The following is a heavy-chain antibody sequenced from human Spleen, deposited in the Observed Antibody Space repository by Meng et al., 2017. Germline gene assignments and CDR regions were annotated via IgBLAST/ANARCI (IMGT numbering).Heavy chain of an antibody. Sequence: EMQLVESGGVGVQPGGSLRLSCAASGFTFDDYAMHWVRQAPGKGLEWVSLITWEGGRRHYADSVKGRFTISRDNSKNSLYLQMNSLRAEDTALYYCAKTDYGDYGIDYWGQGTLVTVSS. D-gene: IGHD4-17*01. CDR2: ITWEGGRR. CDR1: GFTFDDYA. V-gene: IGHV3-43D*04. J-gene: IGHJ4*02. CDR3: AKTDYGDYGIDY.